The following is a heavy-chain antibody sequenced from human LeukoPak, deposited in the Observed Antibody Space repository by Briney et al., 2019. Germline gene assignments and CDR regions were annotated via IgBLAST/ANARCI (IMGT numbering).Heavy chain of an antibody. CDR1: GGSISSFY. CDR2: IYSSGTT. Sequence: SETLSLTCTVSGGSISSFYWTWIRQPPGKGLEWIGDIYSSGTTNYNPSLKSRVTISVDTSKNQFSLKLTSVTAADTAVYYCARNPGGNSDYWGQGTLVTVSS. J-gene: IGHJ4*02. CDR3: ARNPGGNSDY. D-gene: IGHD4-23*01. V-gene: IGHV4-59*01.